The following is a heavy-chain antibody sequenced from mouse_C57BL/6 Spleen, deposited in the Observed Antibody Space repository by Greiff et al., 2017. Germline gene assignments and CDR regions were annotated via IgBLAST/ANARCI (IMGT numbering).Heavy chain of an antibody. J-gene: IGHJ4*01. CDR1: GYTFTSYW. D-gene: IGHD2-4*01. V-gene: IGHV1-55*01. CDR3: ARLMDYDLEPYAMDY. CDR2: IYPGSGST. Sequence: VQLQQPGAELVKPGASVQMSCKASGYTFTSYWITWVKQRPGQGLEWIGDIYPGSGSTNYNEKFKSKATLTVDTSSSTAYMQLSSLTSEDSAVYYCARLMDYDLEPYAMDYWGQGTSVTVSS.